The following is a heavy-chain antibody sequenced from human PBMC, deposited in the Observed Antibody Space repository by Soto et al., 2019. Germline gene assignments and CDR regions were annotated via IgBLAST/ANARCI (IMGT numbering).Heavy chain of an antibody. D-gene: IGHD3-10*01. CDR3: ARSISGEYYYGSGKLGMDV. J-gene: IGHJ6*02. V-gene: IGHV5-51*01. CDR1: GYSFTSYW. Sequence: GESLKISCKGSGYSFTSYWIGWVRQMPGKGLEWMGIIYPGDSDTRYSPSFQGQVTISADKSISTAYLQWSSLKASDTAMYYCARSISGEYYYGSGKLGMDVWGQGTTVTVSS. CDR2: IYPGDSDT.